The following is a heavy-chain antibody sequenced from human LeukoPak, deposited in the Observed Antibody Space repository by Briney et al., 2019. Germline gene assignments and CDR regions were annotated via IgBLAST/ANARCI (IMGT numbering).Heavy chain of an antibody. CDR3: TRDLSASWYSLAY. CDR2: IDWSGEST. Sequence: GGSLRLSCAASGLSVADYGVSWVRQAPGKGLEWVSGIDWSGESTGYADSVKGRSTISRDNVENALYLQMNSLRAEDTGLYFCTRDLSASWYSLAYWGRGTLVTVSS. V-gene: IGHV3-20*04. CDR1: GLSVADYG. J-gene: IGHJ4*02. D-gene: IGHD2-2*01.